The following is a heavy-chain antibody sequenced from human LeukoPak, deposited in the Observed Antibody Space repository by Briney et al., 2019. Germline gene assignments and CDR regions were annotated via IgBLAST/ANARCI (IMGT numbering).Heavy chain of an antibody. CDR1: GGTFSSYA. D-gene: IGHD3-10*01. CDR2: ITPIFGTA. J-gene: IGHJ4*02. CDR3: ARRPLGPYYYGSGSYS. V-gene: IGHV1-69*13. Sequence: ASVKVSWKASGGTFSSYAISWVRQAPGQGLEWMGGITPIFGTANYAQKFQGRVTITADESTSTAYMELSSLRSEDTAVYYCARRPLGPYYYGSGSYSWGQGTLVTVSS.